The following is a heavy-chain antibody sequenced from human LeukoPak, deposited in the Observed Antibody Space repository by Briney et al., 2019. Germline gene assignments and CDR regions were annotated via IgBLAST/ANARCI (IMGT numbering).Heavy chain of an antibody. J-gene: IGHJ4*02. D-gene: IGHD4-17*01. CDR2: INHSGYT. CDR3: TRMTTGHDY. V-gene: IGHV4-34*01. Sequence: SDTLSLTCAVSGLSFHDYYWSWVRQTPGKGLEWIGEINHSGYTNDSPSLKSRVTLSIDTSRKQYSLNLRSVTVADAGIYYCTRMTTGHDYWGQGTLVTVSS. CDR1: GLSFHDYY.